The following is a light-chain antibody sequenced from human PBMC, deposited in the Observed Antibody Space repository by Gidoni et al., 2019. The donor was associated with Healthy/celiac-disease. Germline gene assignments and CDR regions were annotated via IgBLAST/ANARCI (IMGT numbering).Light chain of an antibody. CDR1: QSIRSY. CDR2: AAS. J-gene: IGKJ4*01. Sequence: DIQMTQSPSSLSASVGDRVTITCRASQSIRSYLNWYQQKPGKAPKLLLYAASSLQSGVPSRFSGSGSGTDFTLTISSLQPEDFATYYCQQSYSTPLTCGGGTKVEIK. V-gene: IGKV1-39*01. CDR3: QQSYSTPLT.